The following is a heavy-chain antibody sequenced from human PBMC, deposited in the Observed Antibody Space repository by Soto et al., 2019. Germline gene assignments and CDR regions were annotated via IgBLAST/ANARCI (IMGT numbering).Heavy chain of an antibody. Sequence: ASVKVSCKASGYTFTGYYMHWVRQAPGQGLEWMGWINPNSGGTKYAQKFQGWVTMTRDTSISTAYMDLSRLRYDDTAVYYCARGTGYGGYFDFWGQGTLVTVSS. J-gene: IGHJ4*02. V-gene: IGHV1-2*04. CDR1: GYTFTGYY. D-gene: IGHD5-18*01. CDR2: INPNSGGT. CDR3: ARGTGYGGYFDF.